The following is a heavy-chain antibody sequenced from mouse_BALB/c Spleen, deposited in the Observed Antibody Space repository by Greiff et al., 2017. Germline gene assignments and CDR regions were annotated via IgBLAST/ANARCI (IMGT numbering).Heavy chain of an antibody. Sequence: VQLQQSGPELVKPGASVRISCKASGYTFTSYYIHWVKQRPGQGLEWIGWIYPGNVNTKYNEKFKGKATLTADKSSSTAYMQLSSLTSEDSAVYFCARCDYGYCDYWGQGTTLTVSS. CDR2: IYPGNVNT. J-gene: IGHJ2*01. CDR1: GYTFTSYY. CDR3: ARCDYGYCDY. D-gene: IGHD2-4*01. V-gene: IGHV1S56*01.